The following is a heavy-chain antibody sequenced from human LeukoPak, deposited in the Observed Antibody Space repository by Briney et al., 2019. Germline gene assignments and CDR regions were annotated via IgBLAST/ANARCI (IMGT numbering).Heavy chain of an antibody. J-gene: IGHJ4*02. CDR2: ISGSGGST. CDR1: GFTFSSYA. D-gene: IGHD3-10*01. Sequence: PGGSLRLSCAASGFTFSSYAMSWVRQAPGKGLEWVSAISGSGGSTYYADSVKGRFTISRDNSKNTLYLQMNSLRAEDTAVYYCAKDNVLLWFGEIGNFDYWGQGTLVTVSS. V-gene: IGHV3-23*01. CDR3: AKDNVLLWFGEIGNFDY.